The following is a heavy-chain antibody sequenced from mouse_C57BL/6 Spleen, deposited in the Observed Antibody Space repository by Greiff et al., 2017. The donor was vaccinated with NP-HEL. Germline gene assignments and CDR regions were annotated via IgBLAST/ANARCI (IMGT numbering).Heavy chain of an antibody. V-gene: IGHV1-15*01. CDR2: IDPETVGT. CDR1: GYTFTDYE. CDR3: TRQGGYYFDY. D-gene: IGHD1-1*02. Sequence: QVQLKESGAELVRPGASVTLSCKASGYTFTDYEMHWVKQTPVHGLEWIGAIDPETVGTAYNQKFKGKAILTADKSSSTAYMELRSLTSEDSAVYYCTRQGGYYFDYWGQGTTLTVSS. J-gene: IGHJ2*01.